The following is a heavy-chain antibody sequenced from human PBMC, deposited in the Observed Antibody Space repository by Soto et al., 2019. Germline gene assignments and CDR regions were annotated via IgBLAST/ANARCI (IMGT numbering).Heavy chain of an antibody. CDR3: AITVTTGVDFYGMDV. D-gene: IGHD4-17*01. J-gene: IGHJ6*02. Sequence: QVQLQQWGAGLLKPSETLSLTCAVYGGSFSGYYWSWIRQPPGKGLEWIGEINHSGSTNYNPSLKSRVTVSVDTSKDDISLKLSSVTAADTAVYYCAITVTTGVDFYGMDVWGHGTTVTVCS. V-gene: IGHV4-34*01. CDR2: INHSGST. CDR1: GGSFSGYY.